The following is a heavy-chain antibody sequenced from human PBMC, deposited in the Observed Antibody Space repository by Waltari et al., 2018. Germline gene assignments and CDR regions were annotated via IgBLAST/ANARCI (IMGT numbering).Heavy chain of an antibody. Sequence: QVQLVQSGAEVKKPGASVKVSCKVSGYTLTELSMHWVRQAPGKGLEWMGGLDPNNVETIYAQKYQGRVTMTEDTSTDTAYMGLRGLRSEDTAVDYCATGESYGYSSSWPSGGGYWGQGTLVTVSS. CDR1: GYTLTELS. D-gene: IGHD6-13*01. J-gene: IGHJ4*02. V-gene: IGHV1-24*01. CDR3: ATGESYGYSSSWPSGGGY. CDR2: LDPNNVET.